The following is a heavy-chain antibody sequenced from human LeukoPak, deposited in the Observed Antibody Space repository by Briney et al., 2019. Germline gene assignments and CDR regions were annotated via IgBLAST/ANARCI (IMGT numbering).Heavy chain of an antibody. CDR1: GFTFSSYA. CDR2: ISGSGGST. CDR3: AKDSRRHYYDSSGYYSY. D-gene: IGHD3-22*01. J-gene: IGHJ4*02. Sequence: GGSLRLSCAASGFTFSSYAMSWVRQAPGKGLEWVSAISGSGGSTYYADSVKGRFTISSDNSKNTLYLQMNSLRAEDAAVYYCAKDSRRHYYDSSGYYSYWGQGTLVTVSS. V-gene: IGHV3-23*01.